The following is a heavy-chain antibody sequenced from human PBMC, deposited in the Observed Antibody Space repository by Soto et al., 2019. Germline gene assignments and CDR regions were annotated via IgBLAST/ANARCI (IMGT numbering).Heavy chain of an antibody. Sequence: PGGSLRLSCAASGFTFSSYSMNWVRQAPGKGLEWVSYISSSSSTIYYADSVKGRFTISRDNAKNSLYLQMNSLRDEDTAVYYCARERERFFGTRHWYFDLWGRGTLVTVSS. D-gene: IGHD3-3*01. CDR3: ARERERFFGTRHWYFDL. CDR1: GFTFSSYS. CDR2: ISSSSSTI. V-gene: IGHV3-48*02. J-gene: IGHJ2*01.